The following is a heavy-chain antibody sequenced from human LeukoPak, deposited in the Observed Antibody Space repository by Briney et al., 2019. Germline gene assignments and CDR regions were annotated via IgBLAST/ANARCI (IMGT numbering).Heavy chain of an antibody. CDR2: ISGSGGST. D-gene: IGHD3-9*01. Sequence: GGSLRLSCAASGFTFSSYAMSWVGQAPGKGLEGVSAISGSGGSTYYADSVKGRFTISRDNSKNTLYLQMNSLRAEDTAVYYCATSRLVITNYFDYWGQGTLVTVSS. CDR3: ATSRLVITNYFDY. V-gene: IGHV3-23*01. J-gene: IGHJ4*01. CDR1: GFTFSSYA.